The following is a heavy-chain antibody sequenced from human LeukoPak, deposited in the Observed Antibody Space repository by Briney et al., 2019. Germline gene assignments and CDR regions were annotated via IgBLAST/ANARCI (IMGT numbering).Heavy chain of an antibody. Sequence: GGSLRLSCTASGFTFGDYAMSWFRQAPGKGLEWVSAISGSGGSTYYADSVKGRFTISRDNSKNTLYLQMNSLRAEDTAVYYCAKVPRSIPWYFDYWGQEPLVPVSS. CDR2: ISGSGGST. D-gene: IGHD6-13*01. CDR3: AKVPRSIPWYFDY. J-gene: IGHJ4*02. CDR1: GFTFGDYA. V-gene: IGHV3-23*01.